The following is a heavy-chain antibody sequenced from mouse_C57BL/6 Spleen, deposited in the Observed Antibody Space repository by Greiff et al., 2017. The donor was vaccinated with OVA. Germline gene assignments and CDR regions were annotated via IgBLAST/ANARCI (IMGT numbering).Heavy chain of an antibody. Sequence: VQLQQSGAELVRPGASVKLSCTASGFNIKDDYMHWVKQRPEQGLEWIRWIDPENGDTEYASKFQGKATITADTSSNTAYLQLSSLTSEDTAVYYCTRDDYDAWFAYWGQGTLVTVSA. D-gene: IGHD2-4*01. J-gene: IGHJ3*01. CDR3: TRDDYDAWFAY. CDR1: GFNIKDDY. CDR2: IDPENGDT. V-gene: IGHV14-4*01.